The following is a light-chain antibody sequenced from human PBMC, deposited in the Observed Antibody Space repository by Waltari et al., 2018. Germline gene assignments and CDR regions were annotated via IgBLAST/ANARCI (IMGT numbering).Light chain of an antibody. Sequence: QSALTQPASVSGSPGQSITISCTGTSSDVGSYNLVSWYQQHPGKAPKVMIYEVNKRPSGLSNRFSGSKSGNTASLTISGLQAEDEADYYCTSYISGTTLVIFGGGTKLTVL. J-gene: IGLJ2*01. CDR3: TSYISGTTLVI. CDR2: EVN. V-gene: IGLV2-14*02. CDR1: SSDVGSYNL.